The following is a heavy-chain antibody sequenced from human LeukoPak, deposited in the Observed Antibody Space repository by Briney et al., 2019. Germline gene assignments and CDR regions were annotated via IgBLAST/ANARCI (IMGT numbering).Heavy chain of an antibody. CDR3: ARATDYGDYFTDYNYYYMDV. V-gene: IGHV4-59*01. D-gene: IGHD4-17*01. CDR1: GGSISGYC. J-gene: IGHJ6*03. CDR2: IHYRGKT. Sequence: SETLSLTCTVSGGSISGYCWTWIRQPPGKGLEWIAYIHYRGKTNYNPSLKNRVTVSLDMSNNQFSLNLRSMTSADSAMYYCARATDYGDYFTDYNYYYMDVWGKGTTVTVSS.